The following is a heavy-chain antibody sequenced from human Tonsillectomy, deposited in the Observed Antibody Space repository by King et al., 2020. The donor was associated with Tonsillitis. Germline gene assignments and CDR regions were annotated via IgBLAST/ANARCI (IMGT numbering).Heavy chain of an antibody. D-gene: IGHD6-6*01. CDR2: IWYDGSNK. CDR1: GFTFSSYG. V-gene: IGHV3-33*01. Sequence: VQLVESGGGVVQPGRSLRLSCAPSGFTFSSYGMHWVRQAPGKGLEWVAVIWYDGSNKYYADSVKGRFTISGDNSKNTLYLQMNSLRAEDTAVYYCAGDQSLYSSSSLIDYWGQGTLVTVSS. CDR3: AGDQSLYSSSSLIDY. J-gene: IGHJ4*02.